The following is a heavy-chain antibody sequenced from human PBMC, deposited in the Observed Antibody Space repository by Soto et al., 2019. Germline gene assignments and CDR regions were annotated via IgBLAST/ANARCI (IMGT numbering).Heavy chain of an antibody. CDR1: GFTFSNAW. CDR2: IKSKTDGGTT. J-gene: IGHJ6*03. CDR3: TTEFYDYGDYDNYYYYYYMDV. D-gene: IGHD4-17*01. Sequence: GGSLRLSCAASGFTFSNAWMSWVRQAPGKGLEWVGRIKSKTDGGTTDYAAPVKGRFTILRDDSKNTLYLQMNSLKTEDTAVYYCTTEFYDYGDYDNYYYYYYMDVWGKGTTVTVSS. V-gene: IGHV3-15*01.